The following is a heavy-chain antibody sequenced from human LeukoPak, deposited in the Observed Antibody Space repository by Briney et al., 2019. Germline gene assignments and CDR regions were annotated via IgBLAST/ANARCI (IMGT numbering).Heavy chain of an antibody. D-gene: IGHD1-1*01. V-gene: IGHV3-74*01. CDR2: INSDGSSA. CDR3: ARPVTGTYAPLEY. CDR1: GYSFTSYW. Sequence: GESLKISCKGSGYSFTSYWIGWVRPAPGKGLVYVSRINSDGSSANYADSVQGRFTISRDNAKNTLYLEMNSLRADDTAVYYCARPVTGTYAPLEYWGQGTLVTVSS. J-gene: IGHJ4*02.